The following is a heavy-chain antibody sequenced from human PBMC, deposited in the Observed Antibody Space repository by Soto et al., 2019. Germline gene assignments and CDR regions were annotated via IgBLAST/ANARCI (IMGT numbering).Heavy chain of an antibody. D-gene: IGHD3-9*01. CDR2: INPSGGRT. Sequence: ASVKVSCRASGYTLTTYSMHWVRQTPGHGLEWMGVINPSGGRTSYAQKFQGRVTMSRDTSASTVHMELSNLRSEDTAVYFCARDGGYDVLTGHYILLYYLDNWGLGTLVTVSS. CDR3: ARDGGYDVLTGHYILLYYLDN. V-gene: IGHV1-46*01. J-gene: IGHJ4*02. CDR1: GYTLTTYS.